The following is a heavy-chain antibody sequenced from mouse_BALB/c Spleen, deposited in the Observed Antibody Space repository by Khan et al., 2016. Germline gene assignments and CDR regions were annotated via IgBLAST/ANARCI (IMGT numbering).Heavy chain of an antibody. CDR2: IDPYNGGT. V-gene: IGHV1S135*01. D-gene: IGHD1-1*01. J-gene: IGHJ2*01. Sequence: VQLQQSGPELVKSGASVKVSCKASGYAFTSYNMYWVKQSHGKSLEWIGYIDPYNGGTSYNQKFKGKATLTVDKSSSTAYMHLNSLTSEDSAVYYCAREGITTVVAKGLDYWGQGTTLTVSS. CDR1: GYAFTSYN. CDR3: AREGITTVVAKGLDY.